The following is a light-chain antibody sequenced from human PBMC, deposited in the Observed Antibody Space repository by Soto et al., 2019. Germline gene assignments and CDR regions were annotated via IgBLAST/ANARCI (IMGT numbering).Light chain of an antibody. CDR2: DVD. Sequence: QSVLTQPASVSGSPGQSITISCTGTSSDVGTYNSVSWYQQHPGKAPKLMIYDVDIRPSGVSNRFSGSKSGNTASLTISGLQAEDEADYYCSSYTRSSTVLFDGGTKVTVL. V-gene: IGLV2-14*01. CDR3: SSYTRSSTVL. J-gene: IGLJ2*01. CDR1: SSDVGTYNS.